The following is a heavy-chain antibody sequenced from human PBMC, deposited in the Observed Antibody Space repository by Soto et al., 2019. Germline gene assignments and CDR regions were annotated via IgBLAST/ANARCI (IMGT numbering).Heavy chain of an antibody. CDR2: IYYSGST. V-gene: IGHV4-39*01. CDR1: GGSISSSSYY. J-gene: IGHJ5*02. D-gene: IGHD6-13*01. CDR3: ARSSIAAAGSGSWFDP. Sequence: QLQLQESGPGLVKPSETLSLTCTVSGGSISSSSYYWGWILQPPGKGLEWIGSIYYSGSTYYNPSLKSRVTISVDTSKNQFSLKLSSVTAADRAVYYCARSSIAAAGSGSWFDPWGQGTLVTVSS.